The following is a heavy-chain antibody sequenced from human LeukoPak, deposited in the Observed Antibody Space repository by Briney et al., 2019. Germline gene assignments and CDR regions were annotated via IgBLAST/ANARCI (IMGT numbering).Heavy chain of an antibody. Sequence: SETLSLTCAVYGGSFSGYYWSWVRQPPGKGLEWIGEVNHSGSTNYNPSLKSRVTMSVDTSKNQFSLKVSSVTAADTAVYYCAGGGSKSNRIGYWGQGTLVTVSS. CDR2: VNHSGST. D-gene: IGHD3-10*01. CDR1: GGSFSGYY. V-gene: IGHV4-34*01. CDR3: AGGGSKSNRIGY. J-gene: IGHJ4*02.